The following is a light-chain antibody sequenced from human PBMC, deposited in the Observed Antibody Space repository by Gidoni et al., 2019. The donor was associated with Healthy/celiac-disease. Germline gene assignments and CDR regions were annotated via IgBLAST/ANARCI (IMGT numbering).Light chain of an antibody. CDR1: QSISSY. Sequence: DIQMTQSPSSLSASVGDRVTITCRASQSISSYLNWYQQKPGKDPKLLIYAASSLQSGVPSRFSGSGSGTNFTLSISSLQPEDYATYYCRQSYSTSWTFGQGTKVEIK. CDR3: RQSYSTSWT. J-gene: IGKJ1*01. V-gene: IGKV1-39*01. CDR2: AAS.